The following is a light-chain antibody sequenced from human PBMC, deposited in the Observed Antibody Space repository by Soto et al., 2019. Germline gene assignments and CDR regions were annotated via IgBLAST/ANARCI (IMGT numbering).Light chain of an antibody. V-gene: IGKV1-5*03. CDR3: QQYNSYSET. CDR1: QTISSW. CDR2: KAS. J-gene: IGKJ1*01. Sequence: DLQMTHSPSTLSGSVGDRVTITCRASQTISSWLAWYQQKPGKSPKLLIYKASTLKSGVPSRFSGSGSGTEFTLTISSLQPDDFATYYCQQYNSYSETFGQGTKV.